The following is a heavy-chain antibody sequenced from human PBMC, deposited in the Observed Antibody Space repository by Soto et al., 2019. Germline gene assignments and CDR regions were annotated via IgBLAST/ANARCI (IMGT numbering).Heavy chain of an antibody. Sequence: QVQMLETGPELVKPSETLSLTCTVYGYSVGNQYLSWIRRPPGRGLEWIGYIYRCGSTKYNRSLKSRLTISVDTSKNQFSLKLSSVTAADTAVYYCARTLDYGHMDVWGKGTTVTVSS. CDR2: IYRCGST. J-gene: IGHJ6*03. CDR1: GYSVGNQY. D-gene: IGHD3-16*01. CDR3: ARTLDYGHMDV. V-gene: IGHV4-4*09.